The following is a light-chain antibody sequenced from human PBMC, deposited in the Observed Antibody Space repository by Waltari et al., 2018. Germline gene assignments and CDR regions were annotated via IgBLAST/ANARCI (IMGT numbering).Light chain of an antibody. CDR2: DID. CDR1: SPNVGSNS. J-gene: IGLJ2*01. V-gene: IGLV1-44*01. CDR3: SVWDDSLSGPV. Sequence: QSVVTQPPSASGAPGQRVTLPCSGSSPNVGSNSLKWYQQPPGPAPKVVMYDIDRRPSGVPDRFAGSRSGTTASLTISGLQSEDEADYYCSVWDDSLSGPVFGGGTKLTVL.